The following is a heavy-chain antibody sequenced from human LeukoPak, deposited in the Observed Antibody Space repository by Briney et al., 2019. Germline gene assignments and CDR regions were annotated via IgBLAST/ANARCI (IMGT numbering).Heavy chain of an antibody. Sequence: GRSLRLSCAASGFTSSSYGMHWVRQAPGKGLEWVAVISYDGSNKYYADSVKGRFTISRDNAKNSLYLQMNSLRAEDTAVYYCARDQYVVVVAATNHRYGMDVWGQGTTVTVSS. J-gene: IGHJ6*02. CDR3: ARDQYVVVVAATNHRYGMDV. CDR1: GFTSSSYG. D-gene: IGHD2-15*01. CDR2: ISYDGSNK. V-gene: IGHV3-30*03.